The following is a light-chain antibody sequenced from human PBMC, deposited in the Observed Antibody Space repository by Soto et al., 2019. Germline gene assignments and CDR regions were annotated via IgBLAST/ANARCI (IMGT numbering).Light chain of an antibody. CDR2: AAS. Sequence: DIQMTQSPSSLSASVGDRVTITFRASQSIGKYLSWFQQTPGNAPKLLVYAASGLQGGVPSRFSGSGSGTDFTLTINSLQREDFATYYCQQTYNTPLTFGGGTKVHIK. CDR3: QQTYNTPLT. J-gene: IGKJ4*01. V-gene: IGKV1-39*01. CDR1: QSIGKY.